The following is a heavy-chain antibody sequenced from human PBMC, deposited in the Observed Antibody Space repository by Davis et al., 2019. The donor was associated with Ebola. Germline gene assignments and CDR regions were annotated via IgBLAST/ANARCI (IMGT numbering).Heavy chain of an antibody. J-gene: IGHJ6*02. CDR1: GYTFTTYD. CDR3: ASSESNYYYYGMDV. CDR2: INPNSGGT. Sequence: ASVKVSCKASGYTFTTYDINWVRQAPGQGLEWMGWINPNSGGTNYAQKFQGRVTMTRDTSISTAYMELSRLRSDDTAVYYCASSESNYYYYGMDVWGQGTTVTVSS. V-gene: IGHV1-2*02.